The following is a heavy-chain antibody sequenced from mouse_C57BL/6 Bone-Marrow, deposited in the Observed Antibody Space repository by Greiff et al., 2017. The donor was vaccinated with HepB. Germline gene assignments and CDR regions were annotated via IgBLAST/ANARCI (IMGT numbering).Heavy chain of an antibody. Sequence: EVMLVESGGGLVQPGGSMKLSCVASGFTFSNYWMNWVRQSPEKGLEWVAQIRLKSDNYATHYAESVKGRFTISRDDSKSSVYLQMNNLRAEDTGIYYCTGVITAYYYAMDYWGQGTSVTVSS. V-gene: IGHV6-3*01. D-gene: IGHD2-4*01. CDR3: TGVITAYYYAMDY. CDR1: GFTFSNYW. J-gene: IGHJ4*01. CDR2: IRLKSDNYAT.